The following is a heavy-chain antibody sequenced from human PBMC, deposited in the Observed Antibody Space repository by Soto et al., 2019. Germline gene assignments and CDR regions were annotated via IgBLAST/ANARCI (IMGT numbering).Heavy chain of an antibody. CDR3: ATRSPAFDF. Sequence: QVQLVQSGPEVKKPGASVKVSCKTSGYTFTTYGIAWVRQAPGQGLEWMGWISTSKVNTNYAQKFQGRVTMTTDTSTSTAHMELRSLRSDDTAVYYCATRSPAFDFWGQGTLVTVSS. CDR2: ISTSKVNT. V-gene: IGHV1-18*01. J-gene: IGHJ4*02. CDR1: GYTFTTYG.